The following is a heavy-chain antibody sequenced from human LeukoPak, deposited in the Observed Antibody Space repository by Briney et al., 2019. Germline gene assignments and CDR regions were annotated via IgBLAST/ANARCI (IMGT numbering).Heavy chain of an antibody. V-gene: IGHV3-74*01. Sequence: GGSLRLSCAASGFTFRNYWIHWVRQAPGKGLVWISRIDNDGSDRIYADSVKGRFTISRDNAKNTLYLQMNSLRGEDTAVYYCARGGYLHGFDLWGQGTMVTVSS. CDR2: IDNDGSDR. D-gene: IGHD5-18*01. J-gene: IGHJ3*01. CDR1: GFTFRNYW. CDR3: ARGGYLHGFDL.